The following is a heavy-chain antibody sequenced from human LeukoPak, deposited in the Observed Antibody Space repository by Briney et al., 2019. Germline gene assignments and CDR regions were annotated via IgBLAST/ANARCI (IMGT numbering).Heavy chain of an antibody. V-gene: IGHV3-74*01. J-gene: IGHJ4*02. CDR3: ARTNVLRYFDWLSKGHYFDY. Sequence: GGSLSLSCAASGFTFSSYWMHWVRQAPGKGLVWVSRINSDGSSTSYADSVKGRFTISRDNAKNTLYLQMNSLRAEDTAVYYCARTNVLRYFDWLSKGHYFDYWGQGTLVTVSS. D-gene: IGHD3-9*01. CDR2: INSDGSST. CDR1: GFTFSSYW.